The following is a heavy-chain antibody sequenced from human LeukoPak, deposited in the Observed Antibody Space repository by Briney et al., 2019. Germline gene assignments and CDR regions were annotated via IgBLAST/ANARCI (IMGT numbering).Heavy chain of an antibody. D-gene: IGHD3-3*01. J-gene: IGHJ4*02. V-gene: IGHV1-69*01. CDR3: ASAYDFWSGSNY. Sequence: SVKVSCKASGGTFSSYAISWVRQAPGQGLEWMGGIIPIFGTANYAQKFQGRVTITADESTSTAYMELSSPRSEDTAVYYCASAYDFWSGSNYWGQGTLVTVSS. CDR2: IIPIFGTA. CDR1: GGTFSSYA.